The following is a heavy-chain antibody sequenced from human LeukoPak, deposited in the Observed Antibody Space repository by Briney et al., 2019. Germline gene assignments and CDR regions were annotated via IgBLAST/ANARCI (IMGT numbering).Heavy chain of an antibody. V-gene: IGHV4-34*01. CDR2: INHSGST. J-gene: IGHJ4*02. D-gene: IGHD3-22*01. CDR1: GGSFSGYY. CDR3: AREGSGSPYYFDY. Sequence: SETLSLTCAVYGGSFSGYYWSWIRQPPGKGLEWIGEINHSGSTNYNPSLKSRVTISVDTSKNQFSLKLSSVTAADTAVYYCAREGSGSPYYFDYWGQGTLVTVSS.